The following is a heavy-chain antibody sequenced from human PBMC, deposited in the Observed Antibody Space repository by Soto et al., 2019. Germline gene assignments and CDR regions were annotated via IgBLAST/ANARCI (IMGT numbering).Heavy chain of an antibody. CDR2: ISGSGDST. Sequence: PGGSLRLSCAASGFTFSSYVMSWVRQAPGKGLEWVSSISGSGDSTYYADSVKARFTISRDNSKNNLYLQMNSLGAEDTAVYYCAKDWTYASGSYSAEYFHHWGQGTLVTVSS. CDR3: AKDWTYASGSYSAEYFHH. V-gene: IGHV3-23*01. J-gene: IGHJ1*01. CDR1: GFTFSSYV. D-gene: IGHD3-10*01.